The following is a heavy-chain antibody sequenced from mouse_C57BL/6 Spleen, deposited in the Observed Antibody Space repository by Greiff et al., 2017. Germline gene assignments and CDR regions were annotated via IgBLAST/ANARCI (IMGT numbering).Heavy chain of an antibody. D-gene: IGHD2-5*01. Sequence: QVQLKQPGAELVRPGSSVKLSCKASGYTFTSYWMHWVKQRPIQGLEWIGNIDPSDSETHYNQKFKDKATLTVDKSSSTAYMQLSSLTSEDSAVYYCARSPYSNYEGLCAYWGQGTLVTVSA. CDR3: ARSPYSNYEGLCAY. CDR2: IDPSDSET. V-gene: IGHV1-52*01. J-gene: IGHJ3*01. CDR1: GYTFTSYW.